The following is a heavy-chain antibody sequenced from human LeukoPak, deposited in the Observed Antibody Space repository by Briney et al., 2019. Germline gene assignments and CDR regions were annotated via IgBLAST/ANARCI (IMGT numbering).Heavy chain of an antibody. CDR2: ISYDGSNK. J-gene: IGHJ4*02. CDR3: ARDAPPDY. Sequence: PGGSLRPSCAASGFTFSTYAMYWVRQAPGKGLEWVAVISYDGSNKYYADSVKGRFTISRDNSRSTLYLQMNSLRAEDTAVYYCARDAPPDYWGQGTLVIVSS. CDR1: GFTFSTYA. V-gene: IGHV3-30-3*01.